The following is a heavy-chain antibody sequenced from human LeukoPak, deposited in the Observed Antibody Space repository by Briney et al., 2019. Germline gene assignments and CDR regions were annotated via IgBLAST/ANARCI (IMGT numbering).Heavy chain of an antibody. CDR2: MNPNSGNT. CDR3: ARGRRIAAPLPDGYFDY. J-gene: IGHJ4*02. V-gene: IGHV1-8*01. D-gene: IGHD6-6*01. CDR1: GYTFTSYD. Sequence: GASVKVSCKASGYTFTSYDINWVRQATGQGLEWMGWMNPNSGNTGYAQKFQGRVTMTRDMSTSTVYMELSSLRSEDTAVYYCARGRRIAAPLPDGYFDYWGQGTLVTVSS.